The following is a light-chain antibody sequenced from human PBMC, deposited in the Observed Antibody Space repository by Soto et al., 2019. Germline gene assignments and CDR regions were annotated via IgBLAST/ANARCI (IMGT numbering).Light chain of an antibody. V-gene: IGLV2-8*01. J-gene: IGLJ2*01. CDR3: SSYAGRNNVV. CDR1: SSDIGTYKY. Sequence: QSALTQPPSASGSPGQSVTISCTGTSSDIGTYKYVSWYQTHPGKAPKLMIYEVSKRPSGVPDRFSGSKSGNTASLTVSGLLTEDEADYYCSSYAGRNNVVFGGGTKLTVL. CDR2: EVS.